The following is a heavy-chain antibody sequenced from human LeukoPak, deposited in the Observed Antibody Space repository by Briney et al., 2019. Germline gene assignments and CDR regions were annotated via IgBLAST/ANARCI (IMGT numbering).Heavy chain of an antibody. D-gene: IGHD5-18*01. CDR1: GGSINSKNYY. Sequence: PSETLSLTCTVSGGSINSKNYYWGWIRQPPGKGLEWIGSIYYSGSTYYNPSLKSRVTISVDTSKNPFSLKLSSVTAADTAVYYCARQSDTSMAFDYWGQGTLVTVSS. CDR2: IYYSGST. J-gene: IGHJ4*02. V-gene: IGHV4-39*01. CDR3: ARQSDTSMAFDY.